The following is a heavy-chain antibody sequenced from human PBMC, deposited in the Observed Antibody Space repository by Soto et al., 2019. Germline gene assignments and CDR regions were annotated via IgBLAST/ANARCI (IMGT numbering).Heavy chain of an antibody. D-gene: IGHD3-3*01. V-gene: IGHV3-48*03. CDR1: GFTFSSYE. J-gene: IGHJ6*02. CDR3: ARVRRITIFGVVHGMDV. CDR2: ISSSGSTI. Sequence: EVQLVESGGGLVQPGGSLRLSCAASGFTFSSYEMNWVRQAPGKGLEWVSYISSSGSTIYYADSVKGRFTISRDNDKNSLYLQMNSLRAEDTAVYYCARVRRITIFGVVHGMDVWGQGTTVTVSS.